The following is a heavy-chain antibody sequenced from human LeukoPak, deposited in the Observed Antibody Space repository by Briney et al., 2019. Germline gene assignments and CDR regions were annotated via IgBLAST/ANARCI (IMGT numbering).Heavy chain of an antibody. CDR2: ISGSGGST. CDR1: GFTFSSYA. V-gene: IGHV3-23*01. D-gene: IGHD3-22*01. CDR3: ARDSYYDSSTPVNGMDV. Sequence: GGSLRLSCAASGFTFSSYAMSWVRQAPGKGLEWVSAISGSGGSTYYADSVKGRFTISRDNSKNTLYLQMNSLRAEDTAVYYCARDSYYDSSTPVNGMDVWGQGTTVTVSS. J-gene: IGHJ6*02.